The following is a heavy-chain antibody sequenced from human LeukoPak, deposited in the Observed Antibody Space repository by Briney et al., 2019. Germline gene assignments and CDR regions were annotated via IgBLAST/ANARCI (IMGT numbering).Heavy chain of an antibody. CDR3: AKDCSGGSCYDAFDI. D-gene: IGHD2-15*01. CDR2: ISGSGGST. V-gene: IGHV3-23*01. Sequence: GGSLRLSCAASGFTFSSYAMSWVRQAPGKGLEWVSAISGSGGSTYYADSVKGRFTISGDNSKNTLYLQMNSLRAEDTAVYYCAKDCSGGSCYDAFDIWGQGTMVTVSS. J-gene: IGHJ3*02. CDR1: GFTFSSYA.